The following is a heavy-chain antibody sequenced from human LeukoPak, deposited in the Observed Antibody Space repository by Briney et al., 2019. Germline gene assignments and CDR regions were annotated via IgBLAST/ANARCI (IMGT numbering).Heavy chain of an antibody. CDR1: GFTFSGYW. D-gene: IGHD2-2*01. CDR3: VSCRTTTCIIRFDH. J-gene: IGHJ4*02. CDR2: RKEDGIEK. Sequence: GGSLSLSCAVSGFTFSGYWMNWVRQSPGKGLEWVAGRKEDGIEKSYVDSVKPRFTISRDNAKNSLSLQMNSLRAEDTAIYQCVSCRTTTCIIRFDHWGQGTLVTVSS. V-gene: IGHV3-7*01.